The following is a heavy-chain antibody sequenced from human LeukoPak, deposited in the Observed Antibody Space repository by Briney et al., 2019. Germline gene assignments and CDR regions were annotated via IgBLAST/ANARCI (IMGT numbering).Heavy chain of an antibody. CDR1: GFTVSSNY. CDR2: VYSGGST. D-gene: IGHD3-10*01. CDR3: AKVFTMVRGVIHGDY. J-gene: IGHJ4*02. Sequence: GGSLRLSCAASGFTVSSNYMSWVRQAPGKGLEWVSVVYSGGSTYYADSVKGRFTISRDNSKNTLYLQMNSLRAEDTAVYYCAKVFTMVRGVIHGDYWGQGTLVTVSS. V-gene: IGHV3-66*01.